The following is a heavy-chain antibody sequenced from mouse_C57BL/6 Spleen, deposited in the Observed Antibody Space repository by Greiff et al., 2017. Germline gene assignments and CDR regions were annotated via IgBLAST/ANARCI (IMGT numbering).Heavy chain of an antibody. Sequence: QVQLQQSGAELMKPGASVKLSCKATGYTFTGYWIEWVKQRPGHGLEWIGEILPGSGSTNYNEKFKGKATFTADTSSNPAYIQLSSLTTEDSAIYYCARPPYYYGSSYGAMDYWGQGTSVTVSS. J-gene: IGHJ4*01. D-gene: IGHD1-1*01. CDR3: ARPPYYYGSSYGAMDY. CDR2: ILPGSGST. V-gene: IGHV1-9*01. CDR1: GYTFTGYW.